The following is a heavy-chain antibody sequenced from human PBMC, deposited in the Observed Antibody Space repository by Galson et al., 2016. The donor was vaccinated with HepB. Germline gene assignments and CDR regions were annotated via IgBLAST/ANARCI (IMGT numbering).Heavy chain of an antibody. D-gene: IGHD3-22*01. Sequence: SLRLSCAASGFSSSSYAMYWVRQIPGKGLEWVSTIGHDGDIKYSLDSVKGRFVISRDNSKNTLYLQMNGLRVDDTALYYCAKRDYSDSNGYLPLFDCWGQGTLVTVSS. CDR1: GFSSSSYA. J-gene: IGHJ4*02. CDR3: AKRDYSDSNGYLPLFDC. CDR2: IGHDGDIK. V-gene: IGHV3-33*07.